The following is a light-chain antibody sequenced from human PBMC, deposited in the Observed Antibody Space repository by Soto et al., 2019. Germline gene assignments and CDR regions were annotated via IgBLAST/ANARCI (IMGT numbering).Light chain of an antibody. V-gene: IGKV3-11*01. CDR1: QSLSSY. J-gene: IGKJ4*01. CDR2: DAS. Sequence: EIVLTQSPATLSLSPGERATLSCRASQSLSSYLAWYPQKRGQAPRLLIYDASKRATGIPARFSGSGSGTDFTLSISSLEPEDFAVYYCQQRSDWPHTFGGGNKVETK. CDR3: QQRSDWPHT.